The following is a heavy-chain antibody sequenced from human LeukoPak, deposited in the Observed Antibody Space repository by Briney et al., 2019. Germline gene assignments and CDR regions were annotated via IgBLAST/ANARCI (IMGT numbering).Heavy chain of an antibody. V-gene: IGHV4-59*08. CDR2: IYYSET. D-gene: IGHD5-12*01. CDR3: ASSLATVKFSSY. J-gene: IGHJ4*02. Sequence: KPSETLSLTCTVSGGSVSGYYWTWVRQPPGKGLEWIGYIYYSETNYNPSLKSRVNISLDPSKNQLSLKLTSVTAADTAVYYCASSLATVKFSSYWGQGTLVTVSS. CDR1: GGSVSGYY.